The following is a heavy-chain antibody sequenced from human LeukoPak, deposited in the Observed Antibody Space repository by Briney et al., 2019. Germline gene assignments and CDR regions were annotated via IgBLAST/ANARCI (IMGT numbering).Heavy chain of an antibody. CDR3: ARDSGEQQLVNWYFDL. D-gene: IGHD6-13*01. CDR2: IIPIFGTA. V-gene: IGHV1-69*13. Sequence: SVKVSCKASGGTFSSYAISWVRQAPGQGLEWMGGIIPIFGTANYAQKFQGRVTITADESTSTAYMELSSLRSEDTAVYYCARDSGEQQLVNWYFDLWGRGTLVTVSS. J-gene: IGHJ2*01. CDR1: GGTFSSYA.